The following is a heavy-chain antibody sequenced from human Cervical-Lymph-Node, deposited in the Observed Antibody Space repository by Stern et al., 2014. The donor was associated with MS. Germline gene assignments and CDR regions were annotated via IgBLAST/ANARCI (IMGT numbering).Heavy chain of an antibody. CDR3: ARAFCTGGVCYSFPFYGMDV. V-gene: IGHV3-20*01. J-gene: IGHJ6*02. Sequence: EVQLVESGGGVVRPGGSLRLSCAASGFIFGDYGLSWVRPVPGKGLEWVSAINYNGGSTDDAASVKGRFTISRDNAKKSLYLRMNSLRVEDTALYHCARAFCTGGVCYSFPFYGMDVWGQGTTVTVSS. D-gene: IGHD2-8*02. CDR1: GFIFGDYG. CDR2: INYNGGST.